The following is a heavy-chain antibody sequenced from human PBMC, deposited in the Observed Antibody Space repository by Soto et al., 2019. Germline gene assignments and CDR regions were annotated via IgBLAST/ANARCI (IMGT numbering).Heavy chain of an antibody. CDR3: VKDHPNSSGCFDY. D-gene: IGHD6-19*01. J-gene: IGHJ4*02. V-gene: IGHV3-64D*06. CDR1: GFTFSSYA. Sequence: PWGSLRLSCSASGFTFSSYAMHWVRQAPGKGLEYVSAISSNGGSTYYADSVKGRFTISRDNSKNTLYLQMSSLRAEDTAVYYCVKDHPNSSGCFDYWGQGTLVTVSS. CDR2: ISSNGGST.